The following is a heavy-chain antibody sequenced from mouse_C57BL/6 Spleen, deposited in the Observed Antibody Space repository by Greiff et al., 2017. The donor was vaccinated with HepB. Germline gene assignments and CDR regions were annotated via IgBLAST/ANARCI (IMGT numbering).Heavy chain of an antibody. CDR2: IWSGGST. CDR1: GFSLTSYG. Sequence: VMLVESGPGLVQPSQSLSITCTVSGFSLTSYGVHWVRQSPGKGLEWLGVIWSGGSTDYNAAFISRLSISKDNSKSQVFFKMNSLQADDTAIYYCARNGDYGSSQFAYWGQGTLVTVSA. D-gene: IGHD1-1*01. J-gene: IGHJ3*01. V-gene: IGHV2-2*01. CDR3: ARNGDYGSSQFAY.